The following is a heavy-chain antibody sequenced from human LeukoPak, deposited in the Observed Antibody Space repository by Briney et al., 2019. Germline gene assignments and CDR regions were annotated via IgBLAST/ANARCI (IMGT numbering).Heavy chain of an antibody. V-gene: IGHV4-59*08. CDR1: GGSITRYY. D-gene: IGHD3-3*01. CDR3: ARHYDFWTGSYFD. Sequence: PSETLSLTCSVSGGSITRYYWSWIRPPPGRGLEWIGFVYSNGNTNYNPSLKSRVTISVDASKNHFSLTLTSVTAADTAVYYCARHYDFWTGSYFDWGQGTLVTVSS. J-gene: IGHJ4*02. CDR2: VYSNGNT.